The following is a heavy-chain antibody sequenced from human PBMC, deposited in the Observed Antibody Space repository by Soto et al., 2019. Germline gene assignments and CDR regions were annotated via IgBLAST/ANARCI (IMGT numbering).Heavy chain of an antibody. Sequence: GGSLRLSCAASGFTFSSYGMHWVRQAPGKGLEWVAVIWYDGSNKYYADSVKGRFTISRDNSKNTLYLQMNSLRAEDTAVYYWASEHSDNVPWIQLWPGVGRSNWFDPWGQGTLVTVSS. V-gene: IGHV3-33*01. D-gene: IGHD5-18*01. CDR1: GFTFSSYG. CDR2: IWYDGSNK. CDR3: ASEHSDNVPWIQLWPGVGRSNWFDP. J-gene: IGHJ5*02.